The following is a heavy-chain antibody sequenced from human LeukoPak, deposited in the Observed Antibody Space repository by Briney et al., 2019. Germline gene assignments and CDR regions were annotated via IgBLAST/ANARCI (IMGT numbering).Heavy chain of an antibody. Sequence: QPGGSLRLSCAASGFTFSSYSMNWVRQAPGKGLEWVSYISSSSSTIYYADSVKGRFTISRDNAQSSLYLEMNSLRAEDTAVYYCARDHRYKKPSLAYRRFDLWGPGTLVTVSS. J-gene: IGHJ5*02. V-gene: IGHV3-48*04. CDR3: ARDHRYKKPSLAYRRFDL. D-gene: IGHD2-2*02. CDR2: ISSSSSTI. CDR1: GFTFSSYS.